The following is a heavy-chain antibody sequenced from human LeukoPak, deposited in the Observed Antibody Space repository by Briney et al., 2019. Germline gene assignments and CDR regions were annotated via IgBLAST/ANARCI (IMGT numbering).Heavy chain of an antibody. CDR3: ARREYDILTGYWYYYYYYMDV. D-gene: IGHD3-9*01. CDR2: ISDDGSNK. J-gene: IGHJ6*03. CDR1: GVTFSTYG. Sequence: PGGSLRLSCAASGVTFSTYGMHWVRQAPGKGLEWVAVISDDGSNKYYADSVKGRFTISRDNSKNTLYLQMNSLRAEDTAVYYCARREYDILTGYWYYYYYYMDVWGKGPRSPSP. V-gene: IGHV3-30*03.